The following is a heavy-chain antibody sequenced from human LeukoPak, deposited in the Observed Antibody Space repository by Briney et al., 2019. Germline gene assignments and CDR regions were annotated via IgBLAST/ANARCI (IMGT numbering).Heavy chain of an antibody. CDR2: ISAYNGNT. Sequence: ASVKVSCKASGYTFTSYGISWVRQAPGQGLEWMGWISAYNGNTNYAQKLQGRVTMTTDTSTSTAYMELRSLRSDDTAVYYCARALIGSGRPESSCWGQGTLVTVSS. J-gene: IGHJ4*02. CDR1: GYTFTSYG. V-gene: IGHV1-18*01. CDR3: ARALIGSGRPESSC. D-gene: IGHD3-3*01.